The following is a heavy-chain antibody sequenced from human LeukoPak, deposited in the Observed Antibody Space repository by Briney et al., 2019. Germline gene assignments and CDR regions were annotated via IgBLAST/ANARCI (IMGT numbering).Heavy chain of an antibody. CDR2: ISGSGGST. J-gene: IGHJ6*04. CDR1: EFTFSSYA. D-gene: IGHD3-9*01. CDR3: AKAGIRYSRSYYYYGMDV. V-gene: IGHV3-23*01. Sequence: GGSLRLSCAASEFTFSSYAISWVPHALAKGLEWVSAISGSGGSTYYADSVEGRFTISRDNSKNTLYLQMNSLRAEDTAVYFYAKAGIRYSRSYYYYGMDVWGKGTTVTVSS.